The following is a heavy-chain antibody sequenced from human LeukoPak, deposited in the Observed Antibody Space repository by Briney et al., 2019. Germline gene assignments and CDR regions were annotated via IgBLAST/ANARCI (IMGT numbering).Heavy chain of an antibody. J-gene: IGHJ4*02. V-gene: IGHV3-7*01. CDR3: ARVGGGDCYSCYYFDY. CDR1: EFTFSSYW. D-gene: IGHD2-21*01. Sequence: GGSLRLSCAASEFTFSSYWMSWVRQAPGKGLEWVANIKQDGSEKYYVDSVKGRFTISRDNAKNSLYLQMHSLRAEDTAVYYCARVGGGDCYSCYYFDYWGQGTLVTVSS. CDR2: IKQDGSEK.